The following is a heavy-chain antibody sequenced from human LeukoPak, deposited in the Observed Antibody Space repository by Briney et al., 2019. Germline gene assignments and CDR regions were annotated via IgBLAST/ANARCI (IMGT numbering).Heavy chain of an antibody. Sequence: GASVKVSCKASGYTFTGYYMHWVRQAPGQGLEWMGWIYPNSGDTKYAQKFQGRVTMTRDTSINTAYMELSRLTSDDLAVYYCARDRYYGSGSLSPPFDPWGQGTLVTVSS. CDR1: GYTFTGYY. CDR3: ARDRYYGSGSLSPPFDP. D-gene: IGHD3-10*01. CDR2: IYPNSGDT. V-gene: IGHV1-2*02. J-gene: IGHJ5*02.